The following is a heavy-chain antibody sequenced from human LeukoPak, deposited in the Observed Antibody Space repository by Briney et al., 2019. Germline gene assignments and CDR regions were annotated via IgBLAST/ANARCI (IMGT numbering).Heavy chain of an antibody. V-gene: IGHV1-2*06. J-gene: IGHJ6*02. CDR2: INPNSGGT. D-gene: IGHD3-16*01. CDR3: ARGAPSYYYYGMDV. Sequence: ASVKVSCKASGYTFTGYYMHWVRQAPGQGLEWMGRINPNSGGTNYAQKFQGRVTMTRDTSISTAYMELSRLRSDDTAVYYCARGAPSYYYYGMDVWGQGTTVTVSS. CDR1: GYTFTGYY.